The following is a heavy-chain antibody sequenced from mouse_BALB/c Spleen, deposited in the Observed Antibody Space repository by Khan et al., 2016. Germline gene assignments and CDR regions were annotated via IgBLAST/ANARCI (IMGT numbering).Heavy chain of an antibody. CDR1: GYSITSGYI. CDR3: ARSFYYDDPEFAY. Sequence: EVQLQESGPDLVKPSQSLSLTCTVTGYSITSGYIYHLIRHFPGNLEELVGFIHYSGTTNYNPSLNSLISITRDTSKNQFFLQLNSVTTEDTATYYGARSFYYDDPEFAYWGQGTLVTVSA. J-gene: IGHJ3*01. CDR2: IHYSGTT. V-gene: IGHV3-1*02. D-gene: IGHD2-13*01.